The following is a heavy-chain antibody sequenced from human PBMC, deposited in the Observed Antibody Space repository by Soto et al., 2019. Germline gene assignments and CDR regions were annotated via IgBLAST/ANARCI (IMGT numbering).Heavy chain of an antibody. V-gene: IGHV3-9*02. CDR2: ISSNSDTI. CDR3: AKDMNWGGMTTIHYFDS. Sequence: EVQLVESGGGLVQPGRSLRLSYVASGFTADDYAMHWVRQAPGKGLEWVSGISSNSDTIDYADSVKGRFTISRDNAKNSLFLQMNSLRPEDTALYYCAKDMNWGGMTTIHYFDSWGQGTLVTVSS. CDR1: GFTADDYA. J-gene: IGHJ4*02. D-gene: IGHD4-17*01.